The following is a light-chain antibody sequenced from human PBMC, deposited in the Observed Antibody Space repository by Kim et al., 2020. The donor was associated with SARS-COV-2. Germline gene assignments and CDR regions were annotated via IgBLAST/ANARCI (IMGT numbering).Light chain of an antibody. J-gene: IGLJ2*01. CDR1: RSNIGSNS. V-gene: IGLV1-44*01. Sequence: QSVLTQPPSTSGIPGQRVTISCSGGRSNIGSNSVSWFQQLPGTAPKLLISLNSQRPSGVPDRISGSKSGTSASLAISDLRSEDEADYYCATWDDSLNGPVFGGGTKVTVL. CDR2: LNS. CDR3: ATWDDSLNGPV.